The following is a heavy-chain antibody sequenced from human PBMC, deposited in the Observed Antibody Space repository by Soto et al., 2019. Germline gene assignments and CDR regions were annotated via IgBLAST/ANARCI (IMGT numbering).Heavy chain of an antibody. J-gene: IGHJ6*02. V-gene: IGHV4-34*01. CDR1: GGSFSGYY. CDR3: ARDSSSWTYYYYGMDV. Sequence: PSETLSLTCAVYGGSFSGYYWSWIRQPPGKGLEWIGEINHSGSTNYNPSLKSRVTISVDTSKNQFSLKLSSVTAADTAVYYCARDSSSWTYYYYGMDVWGQGTTVTSP. CDR2: INHSGST. D-gene: IGHD6-13*01.